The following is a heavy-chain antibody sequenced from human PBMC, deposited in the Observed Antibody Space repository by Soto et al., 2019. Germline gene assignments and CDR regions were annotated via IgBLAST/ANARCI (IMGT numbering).Heavy chain of an antibody. CDR2: IWYDGSNK. CDR3: ASPEVYSSGWQNDY. Sequence: GGSLRLSCSASGFTFSIYGMHWVLQAPGKGLEWVAVIWYDGSNKYYADSVKGRFTISRDNSKNTLYLQMNSLRAEDTAVYYCASPEVYSSGWQNDYWGQGTLVTVSS. CDR1: GFTFSIYG. D-gene: IGHD6-19*01. V-gene: IGHV3-33*01. J-gene: IGHJ4*02.